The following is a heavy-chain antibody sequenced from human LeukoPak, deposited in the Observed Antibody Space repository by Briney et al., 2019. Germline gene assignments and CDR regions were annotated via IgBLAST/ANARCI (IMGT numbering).Heavy chain of an antibody. CDR1: GFTFRSYG. CDR3: AKAGPYYFDY. V-gene: IGHV3-23*01. CDR2: IGSGGTT. Sequence: PGGSLRLSCAASGFTFRSYGMSWVRQAPGMGLEWVSAIGSGGTTQYADSVKGRFTISRDNSKNTLYLQMDSLRAEDTAVYYCAKAGPYYFDYWGQGTLVTASS. J-gene: IGHJ4*02. D-gene: IGHD2-21*01.